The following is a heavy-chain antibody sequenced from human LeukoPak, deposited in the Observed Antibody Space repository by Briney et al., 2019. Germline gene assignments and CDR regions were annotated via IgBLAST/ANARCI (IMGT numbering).Heavy chain of an antibody. CDR3: ARGGIAAAGRGDWFDP. D-gene: IGHD6-13*01. J-gene: IGHJ5*02. CDR1: GGTFSSYA. Sequence: SVKLSCKASGGTFSSYAISWVRQAPGQGLEWMGGIIPIFGTANYAQKFQGRVTITADESTSTAYMELSSLRSEDTAVYYCARGGIAAAGRGDWFDPWGQGTLVTVSS. CDR2: IIPIFGTA. V-gene: IGHV1-69*13.